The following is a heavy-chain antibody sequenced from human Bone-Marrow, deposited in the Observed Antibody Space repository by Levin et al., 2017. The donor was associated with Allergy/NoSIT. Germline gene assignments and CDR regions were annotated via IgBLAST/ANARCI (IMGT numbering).Heavy chain of an antibody. J-gene: IGHJ4*02. CDR3: ARDDRDGGSDY. CDR1: GYSFSDHY. CDR2: INPDTGGT. D-gene: IGHD4-23*01. V-gene: IGHV1-2*04. Sequence: GESLKISCKASGYSFSDHYIYWVRQAPGQGLEWMGWINPDTGGTNYAQKFQGWVTMTRDTSINTAYMELSRLRSDDTAVYYCARDDRDGGSDYWGQGTQVTVFS.